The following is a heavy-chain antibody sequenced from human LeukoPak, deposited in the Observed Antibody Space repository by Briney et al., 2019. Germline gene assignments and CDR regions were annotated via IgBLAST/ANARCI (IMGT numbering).Heavy chain of an antibody. CDR3: ARDGGYCSSTRCSLGWFDP. CDR2: INHSGST. D-gene: IGHD2-2*01. V-gene: IGHV4-34*01. J-gene: IGHJ5*02. Sequence: PSETLSLTCAVYGGSFSGYYWSWIRQPPGKGLEWIGEINHSGSTNYNPSLKSRVTISVDTSKNQFSLKLSSVTAADTAVYYCARDGGYCSSTRCSLGWFDPWGQGTLATVSS. CDR1: GGSFSGYY.